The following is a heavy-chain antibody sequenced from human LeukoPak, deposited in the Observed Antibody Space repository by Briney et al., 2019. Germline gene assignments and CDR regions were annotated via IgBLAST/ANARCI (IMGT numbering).Heavy chain of an antibody. CDR1: GGTLSSYG. J-gene: IGHJ4*02. Sequence: GASVKVSCKASGGTLSSYGISWVRQAPGQGLEWMGGIIPTYGTAQYAQKFQGRVTITADESTSTAYMELSSLRSDDTAVYYCARAGTIAAAALLHWGQRTLVTVSS. CDR2: IIPTYGTA. D-gene: IGHD6-13*01. CDR3: ARAGTIAAAALLH. V-gene: IGHV1-69*13.